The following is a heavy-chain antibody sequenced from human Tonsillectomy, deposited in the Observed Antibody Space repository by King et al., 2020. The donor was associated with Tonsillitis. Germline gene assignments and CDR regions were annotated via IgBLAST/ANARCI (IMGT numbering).Heavy chain of an antibody. D-gene: IGHD3-3*01. CDR1: GGSISSYY. J-gene: IGHJ6*02. CDR3: ARVPDITIFGVDYYYYGMDV. Sequence: VQLQESGPGLVKPSETLSLTCTVSGGSISSYYWSWIRQPPGKGLEWIGYIYYSGSTNYNPSLKSRVTISVDTSKNQFSLKLSSVTAADTAVYYCARVPDITIFGVDYYYYGMDVWGQGTTVTVSS. CDR2: IYYSGST. V-gene: IGHV4-59*01.